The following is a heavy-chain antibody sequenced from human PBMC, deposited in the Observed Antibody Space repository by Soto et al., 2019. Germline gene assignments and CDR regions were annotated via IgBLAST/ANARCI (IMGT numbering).Heavy chain of an antibody. D-gene: IGHD2-15*01. V-gene: IGHV4-34*01. CDR2: INHSGST. Sequence: SETLSLTCAVYGGSFSGYYWSWIRQPPGKGLEWIGEINHSGSTNYNPSLKSRVTISVDTSKNQFSLKLSSVTAADTAVYYCASYCSGGSCYRDAFDIWGQGTMVTVSS. CDR1: GGSFSGYY. J-gene: IGHJ3*02. CDR3: ASYCSGGSCYRDAFDI.